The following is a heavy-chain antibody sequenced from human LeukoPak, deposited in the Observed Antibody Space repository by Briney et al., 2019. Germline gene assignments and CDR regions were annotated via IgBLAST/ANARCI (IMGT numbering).Heavy chain of an antibody. V-gene: IGHV4-34*01. D-gene: IGHD6-13*01. CDR1: GGSFSGYY. CDR2: INHSGST. J-gene: IGHJ4*02. Sequence: SETLSLTCAVYGGSFSGYYWSWIRQPPGKGLEWIGEINHSGSTNYNPSLKSRVTISVDTSKNQFSLKLSSVTAADTAVYYCARRQQQLVSSHFDYWGQGTLVTVSS. CDR3: ARRQQQLVSSHFDY.